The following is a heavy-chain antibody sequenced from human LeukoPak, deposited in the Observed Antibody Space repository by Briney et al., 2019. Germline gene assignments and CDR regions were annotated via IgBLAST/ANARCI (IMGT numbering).Heavy chain of an antibody. J-gene: IGHJ4*02. CDR3: PYGYYDFWSGYSQFDY. CDR2: INAGNGNT. V-gene: IGHV1-3*01. CDR1: GYTFTSYA. D-gene: IGHD3-3*01. Sequence: ASVKVSCKASGYTFTSYAMHWVRQAPGQRLEWMGWINAGNGNTKYSQKFQGRVTITRDTSASTAYMELSSLRSEDTAVYYCPYGYYDFWSGYSQFDYWGQGTLVTVSS.